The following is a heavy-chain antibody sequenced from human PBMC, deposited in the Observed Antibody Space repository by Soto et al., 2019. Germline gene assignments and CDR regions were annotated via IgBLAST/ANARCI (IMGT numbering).Heavy chain of an antibody. V-gene: IGHV4-31*03. Sequence: SKTVELTCTVPGGSINTGGYYWSWIRQHPGKGLEWIGYIYYTGTVYYTPSLKSRVTMSVDTSKNQFSLRLSSVTAADTAVYYCARNIKFSYSSGWSPMGYYFDYWGQGIPV. CDR3: ARNIKFSYSSGWSPMGYYFDY. CDR2: IYYTGTV. CDR1: GGSINTGGYY. J-gene: IGHJ4*02. D-gene: IGHD6-19*01.